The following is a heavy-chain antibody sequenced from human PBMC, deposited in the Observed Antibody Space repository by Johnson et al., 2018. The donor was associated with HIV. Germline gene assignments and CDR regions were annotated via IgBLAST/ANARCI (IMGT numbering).Heavy chain of an antibody. D-gene: IGHD6-6*01. CDR2: IWSDGDNK. CDR1: GFTFSNYG. CDR3: ARDGPSSWDPVHYRNDAFDI. J-gene: IGHJ3*02. Sequence: QMLLVESGGGVVQPGRSLRLSCAASGFTFSNYGMHWVRQAQGKGLEWVALIWSDGDNKYYTDSVKVRFTISRANSKNNLYLQMNNLRPEDTAMYYCARDGPSSWDPVHYRNDAFDIWGQGTMVTVSS. V-gene: IGHV3-33*01.